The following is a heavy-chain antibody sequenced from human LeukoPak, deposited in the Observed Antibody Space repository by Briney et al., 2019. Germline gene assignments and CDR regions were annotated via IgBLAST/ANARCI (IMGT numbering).Heavy chain of an antibody. Sequence: PSETLSLTCAVSGSSISSGYYWGWIRQPPGKGLEWIGSIYHTGTTYYNPSLKSRVTISVDTSKNQFSLRLTSVTAADTAVYFCARARELAFMAYYFDYWGQETLATVSS. CDR3: ARARELAFMAYYFDY. J-gene: IGHJ4*02. V-gene: IGHV4-38-2*01. D-gene: IGHD3-9*01. CDR1: GSSISSGYY. CDR2: IYHTGTT.